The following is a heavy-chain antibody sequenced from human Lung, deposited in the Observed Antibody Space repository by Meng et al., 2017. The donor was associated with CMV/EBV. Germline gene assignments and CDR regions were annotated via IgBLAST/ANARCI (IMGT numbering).Heavy chain of an antibody. J-gene: IGHJ3*02. CDR1: GFTFSNYG. CDR2: IWYDGKTK. Sequence: SCAASGFTFSNYGMHWVRQAPGKGLEWVAVIWYDGKTKYYADSVKGRFSISRDNSKYTLYLQMNSLRADDTAVYYCAKDDYRTPPPDAFDIWGQGTMVTVSS. V-gene: IGHV3-33*06. D-gene: IGHD4/OR15-4a*01. CDR3: AKDDYRTPPPDAFDI.